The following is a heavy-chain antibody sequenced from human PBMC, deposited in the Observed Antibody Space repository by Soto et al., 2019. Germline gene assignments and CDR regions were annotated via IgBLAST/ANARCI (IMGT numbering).Heavy chain of an antibody. CDR3: ANDSSGYLGFDS. Sequence: QITLKESGPTLVKPTQPLTLTCTFSGFSLNTYGVGVGWIRQPPGKALEWLALIYWDDDKRYSPSLKNRVTTTKDTSKTQVVLTITNMDRVDTATYYCANDSSGYLGFDSWGQGILVTVSS. CDR1: GFSLNTYGVG. V-gene: IGHV2-5*02. CDR2: IYWDDDK. D-gene: IGHD3-22*01. J-gene: IGHJ4*02.